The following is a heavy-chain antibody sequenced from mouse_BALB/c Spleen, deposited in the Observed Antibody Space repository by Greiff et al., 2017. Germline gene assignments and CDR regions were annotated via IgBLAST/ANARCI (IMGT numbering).Heavy chain of an antibody. Sequence: VQLVESGPGLVAPSQSLSITCTVSGFSLTSYGVHWVRQPPGKGLEWLGVIWAGGSTNYNSALMSRLSISKDNSKSQVFLKMNSLQANDTAIYYCARNDYDVGFAYWGQGTLVTVSA. CDR2: IWAGGST. D-gene: IGHD2-4*01. CDR1: GFSLTSYG. CDR3: ARNDYDVGFAY. J-gene: IGHJ3*01. V-gene: IGHV2-9*02.